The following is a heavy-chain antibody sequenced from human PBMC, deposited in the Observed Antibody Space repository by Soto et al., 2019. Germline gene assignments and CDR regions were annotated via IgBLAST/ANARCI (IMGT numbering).Heavy chain of an antibody. Sequence: QVQLQESGPGLVKPSETLSLTCTVSGGSISGYYWTWIRQSPRKGLEWIGYVYYNGFTNYNPSLESLVTISVDTSKNQFSLNLNSMTTADTAVYYCARRLTPTSQWYFDLWGRGALVTVSS. D-gene: IGHD1-26*01. V-gene: IGHV4-59*01. CDR3: ARRLTPTSQWYFDL. CDR2: VYYNGFT. CDR1: GGSISGYY. J-gene: IGHJ2*01.